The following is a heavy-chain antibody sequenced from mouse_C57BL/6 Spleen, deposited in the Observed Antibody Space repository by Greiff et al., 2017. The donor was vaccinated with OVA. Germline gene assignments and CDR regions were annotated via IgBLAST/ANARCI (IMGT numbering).Heavy chain of an antibody. CDR1: GYTFTSYG. CDR2: IYIGNGYT. Sequence: EVKLQESGAELVRPGSSVKMSCKTSGYTFTSYGINWVKQRPGQGLEWIGYIYIGNGYTEYNEKFKGKATLTSDTSSSTAYMQLSSLTSEDSAIYFCAREDYYGSSRDWYFDVWGTGTTVTVSS. D-gene: IGHD1-1*01. V-gene: IGHV1-58*01. CDR3: AREDYYGSSRDWYFDV. J-gene: IGHJ1*03.